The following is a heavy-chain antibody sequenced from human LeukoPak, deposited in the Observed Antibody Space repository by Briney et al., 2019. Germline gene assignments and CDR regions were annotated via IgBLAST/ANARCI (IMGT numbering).Heavy chain of an antibody. J-gene: IGHJ4*02. V-gene: IGHV3-48*04. D-gene: IGHD4-17*01. Sequence: GGSLRLSCAGSGFIFRSHGMIWVRQAPGRGLEWVSYISPGGNTIYYADSMKGRFTVSRDDAKNSLSLHMNSLRAEDTAVYYCARVRGPTVTTMYFDYWGQGTLVTVSS. CDR3: ARVRGPTVTTMYFDY. CDR2: ISPGGNTI. CDR1: GFIFRSHG.